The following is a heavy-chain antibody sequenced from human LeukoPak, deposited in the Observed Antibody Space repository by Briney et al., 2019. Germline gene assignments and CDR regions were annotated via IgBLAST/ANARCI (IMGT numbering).Heavy chain of an antibody. D-gene: IGHD3-10*01. Sequence: SETLSLTCAVYGGSFSGYYWSWIRQPPGKGLEWIGEINHSGSTNYNPSLRSRVTISVDTSKNQFSLKLSSVTAADTAVYYCARQGPYYYGSGSYFGQKYNWFDPWGQGTLVTVSS. CDR3: ARQGPYYYGSGSYFGQKYNWFDP. V-gene: IGHV4-34*01. J-gene: IGHJ5*02. CDR2: INHSGST. CDR1: GGSFSGYY.